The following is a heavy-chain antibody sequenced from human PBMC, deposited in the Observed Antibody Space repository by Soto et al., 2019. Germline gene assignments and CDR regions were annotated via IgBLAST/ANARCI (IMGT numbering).Heavy chain of an antibody. CDR2: ISSSSSTV. V-gene: IGHV3-48*02. J-gene: IGHJ3*02. Sequence: GGSLRLSCAASGFTFNSYSMNWVRQAPGKGLEWVSYISSSSSTVYYADSVKGRFTISRDNAKNSLYLQMNSLRDEDTAVYYCARDPGYCSGGSCYSNAFDIWGQGTMVTVSS. D-gene: IGHD2-15*01. CDR1: GFTFNSYS. CDR3: ARDPGYCSGGSCYSNAFDI.